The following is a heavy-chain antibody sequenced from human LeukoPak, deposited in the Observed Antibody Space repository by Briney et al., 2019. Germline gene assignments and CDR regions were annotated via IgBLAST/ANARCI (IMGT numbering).Heavy chain of an antibody. J-gene: IGHJ4*02. V-gene: IGHV3-23*01. CDR1: GFTFSSYA. CDR2: ISGSGGST. D-gene: IGHD2-2*02. Sequence: GGSLRLSCAASGFTFSSYAMSWVHQAPGKGLEWVSAISGSGGSTYYADSVKGRFTISRDNSKNTLYLQMNSLRAEDTAVYYCATLVVVPAAIDYWGQGTLVTVSS. CDR3: ATLVVVPAAIDY.